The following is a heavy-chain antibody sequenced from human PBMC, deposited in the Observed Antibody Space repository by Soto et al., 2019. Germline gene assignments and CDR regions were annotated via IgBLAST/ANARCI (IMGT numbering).Heavy chain of an antibody. V-gene: IGHV3-53*01. CDR3: ARGSGSLYYFPY. Sequence: EVQLVESGGGLMQPGGSLRLSCAASGFNVSTNYMTWVRQAPGKGLEWVSVIYSGGTTYYADSVKGRFIISRDNFKNTLYLQRNTLRAEDTALYYCARGSGSLYYFPYWGQGTLVTVSS. D-gene: IGHD1-26*01. CDR2: IYSGGTT. CDR1: GFNVSTNY. J-gene: IGHJ4*02.